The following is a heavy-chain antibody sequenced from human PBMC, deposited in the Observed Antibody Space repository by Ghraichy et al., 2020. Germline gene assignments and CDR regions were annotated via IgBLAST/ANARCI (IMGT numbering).Heavy chain of an antibody. CDR2: IDYSGST. D-gene: IGHD4-17*01. Sequence: SETLSLTCTVSGGSISSSSYYWGWIRQTPGKGLEWLGCIDYSGSTYYNPSLESRVTISVDTSRNQFSLKLSSVTAADTAVYYCARHLDPTVTTLGSYYSYYRMLVCDQGTTVPVS. CDR1: GGSISSSSYY. J-gene: IGHJ6*02. V-gene: IGHV4-39*01. CDR3: ARHLDPTVTTLGSYYSYYRMLV.